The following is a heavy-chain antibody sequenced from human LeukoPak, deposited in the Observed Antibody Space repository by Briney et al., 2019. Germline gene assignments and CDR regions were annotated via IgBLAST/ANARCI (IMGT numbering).Heavy chain of an antibody. V-gene: IGHV1-8*01. CDR1: GYTFTSYD. D-gene: IGHD2-15*01. CDR3: ARGFRNCSGGSCYSRPRFDP. CDR2: MNPNSGNT. Sequence: WASVKVSCKASGYTFTSYDINWVRQATGQGLEWMGRMNPNSGNTGYAQKFQGRVTMTRNTSISTAYMELSSLRSEDTAVYYCARGFRNCSGGSCYSRPRFDPWGQGTLVTVSS. J-gene: IGHJ5*02.